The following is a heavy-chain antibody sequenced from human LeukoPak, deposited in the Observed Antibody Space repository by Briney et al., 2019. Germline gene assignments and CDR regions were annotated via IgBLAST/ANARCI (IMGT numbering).Heavy chain of an antibody. CDR3: AREGDISSVGWFDP. Sequence: PGGSLRLSCEASGFILSRYSMNWIRQPPGKGLEWIGNIYHSGRTYYNPSLKSRVTISVDTSKNQFSLKLSSVTAADTAVYYCAREGDISSVGWFDPWGQGTLVTVSS. J-gene: IGHJ5*02. V-gene: IGHV4-38-2*02. CDR2: IYHSGRT. D-gene: IGHD6-13*01. CDR1: GFILSRYS.